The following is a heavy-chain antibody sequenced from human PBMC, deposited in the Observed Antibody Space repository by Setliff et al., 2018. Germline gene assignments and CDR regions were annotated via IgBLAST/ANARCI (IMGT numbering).Heavy chain of an antibody. CDR3: ARVGAVNYDFDS. Sequence: PSETLSLTCTVSGGSISSGDYYWSWIRQPPGKGLEWIGYIYHSGSTYYNPSLKSRVTISVDTSKNQFSLKLTSVTAADTAVYYCARVGAVNYDFDSWGQGTLVTVSS. V-gene: IGHV4-30-4*08. J-gene: IGHJ4*02. CDR2: IYHSGST. D-gene: IGHD3-10*01. CDR1: GGSISSGDYY.